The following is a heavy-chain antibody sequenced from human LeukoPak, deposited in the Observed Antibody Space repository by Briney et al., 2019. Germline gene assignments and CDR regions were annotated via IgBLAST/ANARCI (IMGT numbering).Heavy chain of an antibody. Sequence: SETLSVTCAVYGGSFSGYYWSWIRQPPGKGLEWIGEINHSGSTNYNPSLKSRVTISVDTSKNQFSLKLSSVTAADTAVYYCARTQVTTVTYPFDYWGRGTLVTVSS. CDR3: ARTQVTTVTYPFDY. V-gene: IGHV4-34*01. D-gene: IGHD4-17*01. CDR2: INHSGST. J-gene: IGHJ4*02. CDR1: GGSFSGYY.